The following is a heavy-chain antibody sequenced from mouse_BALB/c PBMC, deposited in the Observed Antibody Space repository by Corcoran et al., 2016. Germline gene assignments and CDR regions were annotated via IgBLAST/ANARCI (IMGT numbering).Heavy chain of an antibody. J-gene: IGHJ1*01. Sequence: EVQLQQSGPELVKPGASVQMSCKASGYTFTSYVMHWVKQKPGQGLEWIGYINPYNDGTKYNEKFKGKATLTSDKSSSTAYMELSSLTSEDSAVYYCFNWNWYFYVWGAGTTVTVSS. D-gene: IGHD4-1*01. CDR1: GYTFTSYV. CDR2: INPYNDGT. CDR3: FNWNWYFYV. V-gene: IGHV1S136*01.